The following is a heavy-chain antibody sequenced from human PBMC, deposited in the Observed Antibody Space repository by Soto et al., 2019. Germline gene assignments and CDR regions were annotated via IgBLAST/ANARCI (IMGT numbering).Heavy chain of an antibody. Sequence: SETLSLTCTVSGGSISSSSYYWGWIRQPPGKGLEWIGSIYYSGSTYYNPSLKSRVTISVDTSKNQFSLKLSSVTAADTAVYYCARQWTYCSSTSCYAGTYPFDYWGQGTLVTVSS. D-gene: IGHD2-2*01. V-gene: IGHV4-39*01. CDR1: GGSISSSSYY. CDR2: IYYSGST. CDR3: ARQWTYCSSTSCYAGTYPFDY. J-gene: IGHJ4*02.